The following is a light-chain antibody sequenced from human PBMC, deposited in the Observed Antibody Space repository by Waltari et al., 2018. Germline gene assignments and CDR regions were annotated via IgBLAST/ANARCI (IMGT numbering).Light chain of an antibody. CDR3: QQYGNSPPWT. CDR2: GAS. J-gene: IGKJ1*01. Sequence: TVLTQSPGTLSLSPGERATLSCRASQSVSSGYLAWYQQKAGQAPRLLMYGASTRATGIPDRCSGSGSGTDFTLTISRLEPEDSAVYYCQQYGNSPPWTFGQGTKVQIK. CDR1: QSVSSGY. V-gene: IGKV3-20*01.